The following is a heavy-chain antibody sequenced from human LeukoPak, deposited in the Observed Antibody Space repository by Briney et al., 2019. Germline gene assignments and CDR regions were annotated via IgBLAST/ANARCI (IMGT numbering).Heavy chain of an antibody. CDR1: GGSFSGYY. D-gene: IGHD5-24*01. J-gene: IGHJ4*02. CDR2: INHSGST. CDR3: ARGQRWLQY. Sequence: SENLSLTCAVYGGSFSGYYWSWIRQPPGKGLEWIGEINHSGSTNYNPSLKSRVTISVDTSKNQFSLKLSSVTAADTAVYYCARGQRWLQYWGQGTLVTVSS. V-gene: IGHV4-34*01.